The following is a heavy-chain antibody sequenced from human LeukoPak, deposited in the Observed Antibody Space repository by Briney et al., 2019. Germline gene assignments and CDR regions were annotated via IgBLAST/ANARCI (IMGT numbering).Heavy chain of an antibody. J-gene: IGHJ5*02. Sequence: PSETLSLTCAVYGGSFSGYYWSWIRQPPGKGLEWIGEINHSGSTNYNPSLKSRVTISVDTSKNQFSLKLSSVTAADTAVYYCARVGARGLRFLEWFRWFDPWGQGTLVTVSS. D-gene: IGHD3-3*01. CDR3: ARVGARGLRFLEWFRWFDP. CDR2: INHSGST. V-gene: IGHV4-34*01. CDR1: GGSFSGYY.